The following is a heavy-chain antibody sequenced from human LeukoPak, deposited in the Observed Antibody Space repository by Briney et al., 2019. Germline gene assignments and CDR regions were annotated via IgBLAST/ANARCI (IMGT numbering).Heavy chain of an antibody. CDR1: GGSISSYY. CDR3: ARSHAGAYCSSTSCHVEYYYYYMDV. CDR2: IYYSGST. Sequence: SETLSLTCTVSGGSISSYYWSWIRQPPGKGLEWLGYIYYSGSTNYNPSLKSRVTISVDTSKNQFSLKLSSVTAADTAVYYCARSHAGAYCSSTSCHVEYYYYYMDVWGKGTTVTVSS. V-gene: IGHV4-59*08. J-gene: IGHJ6*03. D-gene: IGHD2-2*01.